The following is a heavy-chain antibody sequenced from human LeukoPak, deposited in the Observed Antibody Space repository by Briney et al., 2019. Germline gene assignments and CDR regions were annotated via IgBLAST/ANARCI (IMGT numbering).Heavy chain of an antibody. Sequence: GGSLRLSCAASRFSFSTYAMTWVRQAPGKGLEWVSAISGSGGSTNYADSVKGRFTISRDNSKSTLCLQMNSLRAEDTAVYYCAKDVGGSRPKYYFDYWGQGILVTVSS. CDR3: AKDVGGSRPKYYFDY. CDR2: ISGSGGST. J-gene: IGHJ4*02. V-gene: IGHV3-23*01. D-gene: IGHD2-15*01. CDR1: RFSFSTYA.